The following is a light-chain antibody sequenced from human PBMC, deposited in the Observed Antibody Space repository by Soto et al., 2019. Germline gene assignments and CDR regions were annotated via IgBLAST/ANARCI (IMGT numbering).Light chain of an antibody. Sequence: QSALIQPPSVSGSPGQSVTISCTGTSSDVGSYDYVSWYQQHPGTVPKPMIYNVNTRPSGVPDRFSGSKSGNTASMTISGLQAEDEADYYCISYTSGTSPYVFGTGTKVTVL. CDR2: NVN. J-gene: IGLJ1*01. V-gene: IGLV2-18*02. CDR1: SSDVGSYDY. CDR3: ISYTSGTSPYV.